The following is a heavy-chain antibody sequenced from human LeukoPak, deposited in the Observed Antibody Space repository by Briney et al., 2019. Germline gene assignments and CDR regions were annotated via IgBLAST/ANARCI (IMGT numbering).Heavy chain of an antibody. J-gene: IGHJ4*02. V-gene: IGHV1-46*01. CDR2: IKPSGCST. CDR3: ARERIVGASHFDY. Sequence: ASVKVPCKACGYTFTSYYMHWVRQAPGQGLEGMGIIKPSGCSTSYAQKFQGRVTMTRDTSTSTAYMELRRLTSDDTAVYYCARERIVGASHFDYWGQGTLVTVSS. CDR1: GYTFTSYY. D-gene: IGHD1-26*01.